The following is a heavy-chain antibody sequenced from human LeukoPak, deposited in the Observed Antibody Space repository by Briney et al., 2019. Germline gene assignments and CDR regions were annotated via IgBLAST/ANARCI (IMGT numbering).Heavy chain of an antibody. CDR2: INPSGGST. V-gene: IGHV1-46*01. J-gene: IGHJ4*02. D-gene: IGHD2-2*01. CDR3: ARGEFRRGSSTSCLV. Sequence: ASVKVSCKASGYTFTGYYMHWVRQAPGQGLEWMGIINPSGGSTSYAQKFQGRVTMTRDTSTSTVYMELSSLRSEDTAVYYCARGEFRRGSSTSCLVWGQGTLVTVSS. CDR1: GYTFTGYY.